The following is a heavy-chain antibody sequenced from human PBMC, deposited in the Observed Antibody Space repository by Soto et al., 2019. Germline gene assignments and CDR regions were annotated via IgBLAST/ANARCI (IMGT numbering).Heavy chain of an antibody. Sequence: PSETLSLTCAVYGGSFSGYYWSWIRQPPGKGLEWIGEIYHSGSTNYNPSLKSRVTISVDTSKNQFSLKLSSVTAADTAVYYCARYCSSTSCTSYYYGMDVWGQGTTVTVSS. CDR1: GGSFSGYY. J-gene: IGHJ6*02. V-gene: IGHV4-34*01. CDR2: IYHSGST. CDR3: ARYCSSTSCTSYYYGMDV. D-gene: IGHD2-2*01.